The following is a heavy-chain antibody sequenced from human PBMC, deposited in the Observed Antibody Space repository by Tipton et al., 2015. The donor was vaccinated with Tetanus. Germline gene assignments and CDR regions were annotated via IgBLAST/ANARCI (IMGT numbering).Heavy chain of an antibody. J-gene: IGHJ4*02. V-gene: IGHV3-48*02. CDR3: ARGLCTSSSCPKHYFDY. Sequence: SLRLSCAASGFTFSTYSMNWVRQAPGKELEWVSSIGVSSSPIYYADSVKGRFTISRDNAKNSLLLQMNSLRDEDTAVYYCARGLCTSSSCPKHYFDYWGQGTLVTVSS. CDR2: IGVSSSPI. D-gene: IGHD2-2*01. CDR1: GFTFSTYS.